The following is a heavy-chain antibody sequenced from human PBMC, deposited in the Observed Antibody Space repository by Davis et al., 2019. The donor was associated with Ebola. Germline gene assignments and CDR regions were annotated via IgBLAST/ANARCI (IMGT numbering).Heavy chain of an antibody. CDR2: IRYDGSNK. D-gene: IGHD6-13*01. CDR1: GFTFSSYG. CDR3: ARGRGYSSSQILYYYYGMDV. Sequence: GESLKISCAASGFTFSSYGMHWVRQAPGKGLEWVAFIRYDGSNKYYADSVKGRFTISRDNSKNTLYLQMNSLRAEDTAVYYCARGRGYSSSQILYYYYGMDVWGKGTTVTVSS. J-gene: IGHJ6*04. V-gene: IGHV3-30*02.